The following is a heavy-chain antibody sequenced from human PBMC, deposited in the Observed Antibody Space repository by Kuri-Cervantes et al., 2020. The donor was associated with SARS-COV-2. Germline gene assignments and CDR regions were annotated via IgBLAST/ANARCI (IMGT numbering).Heavy chain of an antibody. CDR3: AREDYGGYFDY. Sequence: GGSLRLSCAASGFAFSDHYMDWVRQAPGKGLEWVGRTRNKANSYTTEYAASVKGRFTISRDDSKNSLYLQTNSLRAEDTAVYYCAREDYGGYFDYWGQGTLVTVSS. J-gene: IGHJ4*02. D-gene: IGHD4-23*01. CDR1: GFAFSDHY. V-gene: IGHV3-72*01. CDR2: TRNKANSYTT.